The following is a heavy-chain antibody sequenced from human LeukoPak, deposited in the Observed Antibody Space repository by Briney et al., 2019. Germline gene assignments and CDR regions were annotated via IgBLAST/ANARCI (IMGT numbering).Heavy chain of an antibody. J-gene: IGHJ4*02. CDR1: GFTVSSNY. V-gene: IGHV3-53*01. CDR2: IYSGGST. CDR3: ARVSDGCYDS. D-gene: IGHD3-22*01. Sequence: GGSLRLSCAASGFTVSSNYMSWVRQAPGKGLEWVSVIYSGGSTYYADSVKGRFTTSRDNSKNTLYLQMNSLRAEDTAVYYCARVSDGCYDSWGQGTLVTVSS.